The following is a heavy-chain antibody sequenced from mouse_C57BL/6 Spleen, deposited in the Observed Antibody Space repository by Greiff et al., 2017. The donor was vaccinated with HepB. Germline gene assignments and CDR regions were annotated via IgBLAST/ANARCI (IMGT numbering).Heavy chain of an antibody. V-gene: IGHV1-81*01. CDR1: GYTFTSYG. CDR2: IYPRSGNT. D-gene: IGHD1-1*01. CDR3: ARCGYGSSSPWFAY. J-gene: IGHJ3*01. Sequence: VQLQQSGAELARPGASVKLSCKASGYTFTSYGISWVKQRTGQGLEWIGEIYPRSGNTYYNEKFKGKATLTADKSSSTAYMELRSLTSEDSAVYFCARCGYGSSSPWFAYWGQGTLVTVSA.